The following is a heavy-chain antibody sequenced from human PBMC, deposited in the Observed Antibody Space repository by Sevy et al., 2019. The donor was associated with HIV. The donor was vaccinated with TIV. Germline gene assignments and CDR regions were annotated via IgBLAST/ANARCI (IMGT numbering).Heavy chain of an antibody. CDR2: IYSDGST. J-gene: IGHJ4*02. CDR3: ARGKSGYGYGLDY. D-gene: IGHD5-18*01. CDR1: GFPVSSNY. V-gene: IGHV3-66*01. Sequence: GGSLRLSCAASGFPVSSNYMSWVRQAPGKGLEWISVIYSDGSTYHADSVKGRFTISRDNSKNTLYLQMNSLRGEDTAVYYCARGKSGYGYGLDYWGQGTLVTVSS.